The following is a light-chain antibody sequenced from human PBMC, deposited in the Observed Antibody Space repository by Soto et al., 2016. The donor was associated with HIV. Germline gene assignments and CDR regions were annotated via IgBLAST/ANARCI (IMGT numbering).Light chain of an antibody. V-gene: IGLV3-21*01. Sequence: SYVLTQSPSLSVAPRNMARITCGGKNIGSKSVHWYQQKPGQAPVLVLYDDSDRPSGIPERFSGSNSGNTATLTISRVEAGDEADYYCQMWESSSHPHVFGTGTKVNVL. CDR1: NIGSKS. CDR3: QMWESSSHPHV. J-gene: IGLJ1*01. CDR2: DDS.